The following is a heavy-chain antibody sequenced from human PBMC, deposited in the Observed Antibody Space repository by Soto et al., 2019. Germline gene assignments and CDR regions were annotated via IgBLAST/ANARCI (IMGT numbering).Heavy chain of an antibody. Sequence: QVQLVESGGGVVQPGRSLRLSCAASGFTFSSYAMHWVRQAPGKGLEWVAVISYDGSNKYYADSVKGRFTISRDNSKNXLXXQMNSLRAEDTAVYYCARDPELLWFGELFCYGMDVWGQGTTVTVSS. CDR2: ISYDGSNK. V-gene: IGHV3-30-3*01. J-gene: IGHJ6*02. D-gene: IGHD3-10*01. CDR3: ARDPELLWFGELFCYGMDV. CDR1: GFTFSSYA.